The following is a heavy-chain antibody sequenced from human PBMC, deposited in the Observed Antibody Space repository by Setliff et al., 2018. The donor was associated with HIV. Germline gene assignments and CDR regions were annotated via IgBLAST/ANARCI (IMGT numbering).Heavy chain of an antibody. CDR1: GYSISSGCY. V-gene: IGHV4-38-2*01. Sequence: SETLSLTCAVSGYSISSGCYWGWIRQPPGKGLEWIGSMYHTGSTYYSPSLKSRVTISLDTSKNQFSLKLSSVTAADTAVYYCNIYYYYYMDVWGKGTTVTVSS. J-gene: IGHJ6*03. CDR3: NIYYYYYMDV. CDR2: MYHTGST.